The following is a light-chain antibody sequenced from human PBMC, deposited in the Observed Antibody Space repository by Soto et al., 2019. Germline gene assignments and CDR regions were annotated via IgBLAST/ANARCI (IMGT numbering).Light chain of an antibody. CDR2: DVS. V-gene: IGKV3-11*01. CDR1: QNISSY. Sequence: NVLAQSPATQSLSPGKRATLSRRASQNISSYLIWYQQKPGQAPRLLIYDVSNRATGIPARFSGSGSGTDFTLTISSLEPEDFAVYYCQQRSNWPRTFGQGTKVDIK. CDR3: QQRSNWPRT. J-gene: IGKJ1*01.